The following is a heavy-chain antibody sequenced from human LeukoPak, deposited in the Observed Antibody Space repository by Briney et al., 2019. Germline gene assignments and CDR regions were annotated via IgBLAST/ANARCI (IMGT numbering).Heavy chain of an antibody. CDR1: GGSISSSSYY. V-gene: IGHV4-39*07. CDR2: IYYSGST. J-gene: IGHJ5*02. Sequence: PSETLSLTCTVSGGSISSSSYYWGWIRQPPGKGLEWIGSIYYSGSTYYNPSLKSRVTISVDTSKNQFSLKLSSVTAADTAVYYCARQRLLWFGELEGYHEYWFDPWGQGTLVTVSS. CDR3: ARQRLLWFGELEGYHEYWFDP. D-gene: IGHD3-10*01.